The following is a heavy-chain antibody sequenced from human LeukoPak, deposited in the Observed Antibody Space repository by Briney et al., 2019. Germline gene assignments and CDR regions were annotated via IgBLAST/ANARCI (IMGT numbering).Heavy chain of an antibody. CDR1: GFTFSSYS. Sequence: SPGGSLRLSCAASGFTFSSYSMNWVRQAPGKGLEWVSSISSSSSYIYYADSVKGRFTISRDNAKNTLYLQIGSLRADDTAVYYCTRMSREAPGLPDLWGQGTLVTVSS. D-gene: IGHD5-24*01. CDR2: ISSSSSYI. CDR3: TRMSREAPGLPDL. J-gene: IGHJ5*02. V-gene: IGHV3-21*01.